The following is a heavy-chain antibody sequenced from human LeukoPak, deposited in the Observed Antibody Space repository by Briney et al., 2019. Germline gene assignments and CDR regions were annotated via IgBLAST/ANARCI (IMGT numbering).Heavy chain of an antibody. CDR3: ASYSPGGS. CDR2: ISGRDDST. D-gene: IGHD3-10*01. CDR1: GFTFSSYA. V-gene: IGHV3-23*01. J-gene: IGHJ5*02. Sequence: PGRSLRLSCAASGFTFSSYAMSWVRQAPGKGLEWVSAISGRDDSTYYADSVKGRFTFSRDNAKNTLYLQMNSLRAEDTAVYYCASYSPGGSWGQGTLVTVSS.